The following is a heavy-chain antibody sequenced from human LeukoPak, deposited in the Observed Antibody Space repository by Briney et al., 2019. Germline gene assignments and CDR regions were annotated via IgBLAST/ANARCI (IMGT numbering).Heavy chain of an antibody. V-gene: IGHV1-24*01. CDR2: FDPEDGET. CDR3: ARPGHISGRYSYYSY. CDR1: GYTLTELS. J-gene: IGHJ4*02. D-gene: IGHD5-18*01. Sequence: ASVKVSCKVSGYTLTELSMHWVRQAPGKGLEWMGGFDPEDGETIYAQKFQGRVTMTEDTSTDTAYMELSSLRSEDTAVYYCARPGHISGRYSYYSYWGQGTLVTVSS.